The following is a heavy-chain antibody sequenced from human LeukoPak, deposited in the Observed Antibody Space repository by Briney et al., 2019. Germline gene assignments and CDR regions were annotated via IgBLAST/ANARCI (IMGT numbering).Heavy chain of an antibody. D-gene: IGHD3-22*01. CDR2: INSDGSST. V-gene: IGHV3-74*01. CDR3: ATYDSSGYYYFDY. Sequence: GGSLRLSCAASGFTFSSYWMRWVRQAPGKGLVWVSRINSDGSSTSYADSVKGRFTISRDNAKNTLYLQVNSLRAEDTAVYYCATYDSSGYYYFDYWGQGTLVTVSS. J-gene: IGHJ4*02. CDR1: GFTFSSYW.